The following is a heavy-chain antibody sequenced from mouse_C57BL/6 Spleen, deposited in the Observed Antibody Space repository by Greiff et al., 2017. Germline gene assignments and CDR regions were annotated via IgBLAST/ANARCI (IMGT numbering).Heavy chain of an antibody. CDR1: GFTFTDYY. D-gene: IGHD2-13*01. CDR3: ARDNGGLEGYFDV. CDR2: IRNKANGYTT. J-gene: IGHJ1*03. V-gene: IGHV7-3*01. Sequence: EVKLMESGGGLVQPGGSLSLSCAASGFTFTDYYMSWVRQPPGKALEWLGFIRNKANGYTTEYSASVKRRFTISRDYSQSVLYLQMNALRAEDSATYYCARDNGGLEGYFDVWGTGTTVTVSS.